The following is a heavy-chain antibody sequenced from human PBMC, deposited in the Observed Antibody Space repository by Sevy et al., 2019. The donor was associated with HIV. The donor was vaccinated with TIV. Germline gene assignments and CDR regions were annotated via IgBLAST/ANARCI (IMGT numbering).Heavy chain of an antibody. D-gene: IGHD1-26*01. J-gene: IGHJ4*02. CDR1: GGSITSLY. Sequence: SETLSLTCTVSGGSITSLYWNWIRQPPGKGLEWIANIYYNSQINYNPSLKSRVTLSLDTSKNQFALRRSSVTAADTARYYCAGENAWGRGYSWGQGTLVTVSS. CDR2: IYYNSQI. CDR3: AGENAWGRGYS. V-gene: IGHV4-59*11.